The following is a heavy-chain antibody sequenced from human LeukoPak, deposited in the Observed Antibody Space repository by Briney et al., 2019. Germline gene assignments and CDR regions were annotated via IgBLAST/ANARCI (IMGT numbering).Heavy chain of an antibody. CDR3: ARHNQDIVLMVYAMGWYFDL. Sequence: GESLKISCKGSGYSFTSYWIGWVRQMPGKGLEWMGIIYPGDSDTRYSPSFQGRVTISADKSISTAYLQWSSLKASDTAMYYCARHNQDIVLMVYAMGWYFDLWGRGTLVTVSS. CDR1: GYSFTSYW. D-gene: IGHD2-8*01. V-gene: IGHV5-51*01. J-gene: IGHJ2*01. CDR2: IYPGDSDT.